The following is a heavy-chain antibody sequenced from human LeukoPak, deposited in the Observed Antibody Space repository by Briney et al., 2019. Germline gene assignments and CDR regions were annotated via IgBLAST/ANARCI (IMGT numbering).Heavy chain of an antibody. CDR1: GASITNNSYY. CDR2: IFHTGSP. Sequence: SATLSHTCTVSGASITNNSYYWAWVRQPPGETLEYIGSIFHTGSPYYNPSLNSRLTMSVDTSKNQFSMKLRSVTAADTAVYYCARHKLFRGITLKWFDPWGQGTLVIVSS. CDR3: ARHKLFRGITLKWFDP. J-gene: IGHJ5*02. V-gene: IGHV4-39*01. D-gene: IGHD3-10*01.